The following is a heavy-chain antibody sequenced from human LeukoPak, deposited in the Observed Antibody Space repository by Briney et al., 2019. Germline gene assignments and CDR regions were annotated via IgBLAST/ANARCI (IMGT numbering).Heavy chain of an antibody. J-gene: IGHJ4*02. D-gene: IGHD6-19*01. CDR3: AKDYSSGWYMDGFDY. CDR1: GFTFSSYG. Sequence: GGSLRLSCAASGFTFSSYGMHWVRQAPGKGLEWVAVISYDGGNKYYADSVKGRFTISRDNSKNTLYLQMNSLRAEDTAVYYCAKDYSSGWYMDGFDYWGQGTLVTVSS. CDR2: ISYDGGNK. V-gene: IGHV3-30*18.